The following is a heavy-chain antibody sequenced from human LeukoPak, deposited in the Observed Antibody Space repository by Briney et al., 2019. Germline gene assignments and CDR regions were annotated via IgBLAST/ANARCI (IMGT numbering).Heavy chain of an antibody. CDR1: GYTFTGYY. D-gene: IGHD6-19*01. Sequence: ASVKVSCKASGYTFTGYYMHWVRQAPGQGLEWMGWISPNSGGTNYAQKFQGRVTMTRDTSISTAYMELSRLRSDDTAVYYCARGHSSGWPRAYNWFDPWGQGTLVTVSS. J-gene: IGHJ5*02. V-gene: IGHV1-2*02. CDR3: ARGHSSGWPRAYNWFDP. CDR2: ISPNSGGT.